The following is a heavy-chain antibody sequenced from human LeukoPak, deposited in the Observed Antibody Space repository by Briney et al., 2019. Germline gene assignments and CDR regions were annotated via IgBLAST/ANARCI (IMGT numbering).Heavy chain of an antibody. J-gene: IGHJ1*01. Sequence: PSETLSLTCAVYSGSFSGYYWSWIRQPPRKGLERIGEINHSGSTDYSPSLKSRVTVSVDTSKNQFSLKLSSVTAADTAVYYCAKGGYYDSGGYSAAEYFQQWGQGTLVTVSS. D-gene: IGHD3-22*01. CDR1: SGSFSGYY. CDR2: INHSGST. V-gene: IGHV4-34*01. CDR3: AKGGYYDSGGYSAAEYFQQ.